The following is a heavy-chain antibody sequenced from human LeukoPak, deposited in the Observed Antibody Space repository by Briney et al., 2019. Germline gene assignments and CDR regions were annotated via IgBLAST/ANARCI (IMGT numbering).Heavy chain of an antibody. J-gene: IGHJ4*02. D-gene: IGHD1-26*01. CDR3: AMLNRVEWDLGE. CDR1: GFTFSTYA. CDR2: INTIGDST. V-gene: IGHV3-23*01. Sequence: PGGSLRLSCAASGFTFSTYAMIWVRQAPGKGLEWVSCINTIGDSTYSADSVKGRFTISRDNSKNTVDLQMNSLRPEDTAVYYCAMLNRVEWDLGEGGQGTPVTASS.